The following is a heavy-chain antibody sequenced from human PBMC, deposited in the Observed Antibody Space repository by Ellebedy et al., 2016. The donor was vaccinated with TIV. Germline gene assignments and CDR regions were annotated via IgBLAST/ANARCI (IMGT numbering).Heavy chain of an antibody. CDR3: SSEPRLLPN. J-gene: IGHJ3*01. Sequence: SETLSLXCIVSGDSITSSYWSWIRQPPGKGLESIGYIYYTGVTNYNPSLKGRVTISLDMSKNQFSLELNSLTAADAAIYYCSSEPRLLPNWGQGTKVTVSS. CDR2: IYYTGVT. D-gene: IGHD5-12*01. V-gene: IGHV4-59*01. CDR1: GDSITSSY.